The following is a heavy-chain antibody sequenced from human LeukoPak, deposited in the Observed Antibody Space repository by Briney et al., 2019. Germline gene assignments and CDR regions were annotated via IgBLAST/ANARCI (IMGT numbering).Heavy chain of an antibody. Sequence: GGSLRLSCAASGFTFSSYSMNWVRQAPGKGLEWVSYISSSSSTIYYADSVKGRFTISRDNAKNSLYPQMNSLRAEDTAVYYCARSVVADVWGQGTTVTVSS. V-gene: IGHV3-48*01. CDR3: ARSVVADV. CDR1: GFTFSSYS. J-gene: IGHJ6*02. CDR2: ISSSSSTI. D-gene: IGHD2-15*01.